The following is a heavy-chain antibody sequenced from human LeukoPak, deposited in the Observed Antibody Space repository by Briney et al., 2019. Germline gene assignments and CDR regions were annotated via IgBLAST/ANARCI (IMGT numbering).Heavy chain of an antibody. CDR3: ARDAGVVVAARYFDY. D-gene: IGHD2-15*01. V-gene: IGHV3-33*01. J-gene: IGHJ4*02. CDR1: GFTFSSYG. Sequence: GRSLRLSCAASGFTFSSYGMHWVRQAPGKGPEWVAVIWYDGSNKYYADSVKGRFTISRDNSKNTLYLQMNSLRAEDTAVYYCARDAGVVVAARYFDYWGQGTLVTVSS. CDR2: IWYDGSNK.